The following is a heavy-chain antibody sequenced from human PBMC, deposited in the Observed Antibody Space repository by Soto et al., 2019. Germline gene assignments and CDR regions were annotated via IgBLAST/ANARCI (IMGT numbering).Heavy chain of an antibody. CDR3: ARGECSGGSCQYYFDY. D-gene: IGHD2-15*01. CDR2: IIPIFGTA. CDR1: EGTFSSYA. J-gene: IGHJ4*02. V-gene: IGHV1-69*01. Sequence: QVQLVQSGAEVKKPGSSVKVSCKASEGTFSSYAISWVRQAPGQGLEWMGGIIPIFGTANYAQKFQGRVTITADESTSTAYMELSSLRSEDTAVYYCARGECSGGSCQYYFDYWGQGTLVTVSS.